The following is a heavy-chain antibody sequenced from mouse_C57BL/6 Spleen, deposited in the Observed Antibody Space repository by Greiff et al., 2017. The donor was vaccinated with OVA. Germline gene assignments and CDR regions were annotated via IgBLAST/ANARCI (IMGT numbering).Heavy chain of an antibody. J-gene: IGHJ4*01. V-gene: IGHV1-81*01. CDR3: ARLTTVRMAAMDY. D-gene: IGHD1-1*01. CDR2: IYPRSGNT. CDR1: GYTFTSYG. Sequence: QVQLKESGAELARPGASVKLSCKASGYTFTSYGISWVKQRTGQGLEWIGEIYPRSGNTYYNEKFKGKATLTADKSSSTAYMELRSLTSEDSAVYFCARLTTVRMAAMDYWGQGTSVTVSS.